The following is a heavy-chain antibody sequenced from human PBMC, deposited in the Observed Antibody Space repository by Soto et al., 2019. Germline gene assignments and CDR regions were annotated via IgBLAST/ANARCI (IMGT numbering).Heavy chain of an antibody. CDR3: AKTITTYSGDSRGRGALVDY. CDR1: GFTFSTYG. J-gene: IGHJ4*02. V-gene: IGHV3-30*18. CDR2: ISSDGSNE. D-gene: IGHD3-22*01. Sequence: LRLSCAASGFTFSTYGMHWVRQPPGKGLEWVAVISSDGSNEHYADPVKGRFTISRDNSKNTLYLQMNSLRVEDTAVYYCAKTITTYSGDSRGRGALVDYWGQGTLVTVSS.